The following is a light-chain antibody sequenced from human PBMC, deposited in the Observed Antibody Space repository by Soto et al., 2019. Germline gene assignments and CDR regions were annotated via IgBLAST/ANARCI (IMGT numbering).Light chain of an antibody. CDR3: QQYGDAPL. J-gene: IGKJ3*01. CDR1: QSVSSY. V-gene: IGKV3-11*01. CDR2: DAS. Sequence: EIMLTQSPATLSLSPGERATLSCRASQSVSSYLAWYQQKPGQAPRLLIYDASNRATGIPARFSGSGSGTDFTLTISSLEPEDFAVYDCQQYGDAPLVGPGTKVDIK.